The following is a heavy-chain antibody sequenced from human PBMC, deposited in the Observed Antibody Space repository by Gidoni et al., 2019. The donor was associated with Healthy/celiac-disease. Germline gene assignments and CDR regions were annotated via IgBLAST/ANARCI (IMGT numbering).Heavy chain of an antibody. J-gene: IGHJ4*02. D-gene: IGHD1-26*01. V-gene: IGHV3-30*01. CDR3: ASGWYSGSYGLFDY. CDR2: ISYDGSNK. CDR1: GFTFSSYA. Sequence: QVQLVESGGGVVQPGRSLRLSCAASGFTFSSYAMHWVRQAPGKGLEWVAVISYDGSNKYYADSVKGRFTISRDNSKNTLYLQMNSLRAEDTAVYYCASGWYSGSYGLFDYWGQGTLVTVSS.